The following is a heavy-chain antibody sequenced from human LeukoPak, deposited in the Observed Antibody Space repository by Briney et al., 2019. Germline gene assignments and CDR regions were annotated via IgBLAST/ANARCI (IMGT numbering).Heavy chain of an antibody. V-gene: IGHV4-38-2*02. D-gene: IGHD6-19*01. CDR2: IYHSGST. J-gene: IGHJ4*02. Sequence: SETLSLTCTVSGYSISSGYYWGWIRQPAGKGLEWIGSIYHSGSTYYNPSLKSRVTISVDTSKNQFSLKLSSVTAADTAVYYCAREDPGIAVAGLLVWGQGTLVTVSS. CDR3: AREDPGIAVAGLLV. CDR1: GYSISSGYY.